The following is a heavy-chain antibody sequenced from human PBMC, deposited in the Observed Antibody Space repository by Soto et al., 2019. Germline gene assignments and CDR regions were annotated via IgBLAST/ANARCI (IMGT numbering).Heavy chain of an antibody. V-gene: IGHV3-74*01. CDR2: INDDGSTT. Sequence: EVQLVESGGGLIQPGGSLRLSCAASGFTFSSYWIHWVRQIPGKGLVWVSRINDDGSTTRYADSVRGRFTVSRDNAKNTVYLQMNSLRAEDTAIYYCARDGGFGTPFDCWGQGTLVTVSS. D-gene: IGHD3-16*01. CDR3: ARDGGFGTPFDC. J-gene: IGHJ4*02. CDR1: GFTFSSYW.